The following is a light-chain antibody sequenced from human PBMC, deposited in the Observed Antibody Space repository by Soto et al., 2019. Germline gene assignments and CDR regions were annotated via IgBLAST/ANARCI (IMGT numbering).Light chain of an antibody. J-gene: IGKJ2*01. V-gene: IGKV3-15*01. Sequence: EIVMTQSPATLSVSPGERATLSCRASQSVSSNLAWYQQKPGQAPRLLIYGASTRATGIPARFSGSGSGTDSALTLSSLQAEDFEVYYYQQYNNWPPPNTFGQGTKLEIK. CDR1: QSVSSN. CDR3: QQYNNWPPPNT. CDR2: GAS.